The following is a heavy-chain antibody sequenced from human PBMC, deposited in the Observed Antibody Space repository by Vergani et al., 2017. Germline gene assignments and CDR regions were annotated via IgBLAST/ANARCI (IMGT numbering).Heavy chain of an antibody. Sequence: EVQLVESGGGLVQPGGSLRLSCAASGFTFSSYWMSWVRQAPGKGLEWVANIKQDGSEKYYVDSVKGRFTISRDNAKNSLYLQMNSLRAEDTALYYCAKGKNYDSSGYFDYWGQGTLVTVSS. D-gene: IGHD3-22*01. CDR1: GFTFSSYW. V-gene: IGHV3-7*03. CDR2: IKQDGSEK. CDR3: AKGKNYDSSGYFDY. J-gene: IGHJ4*02.